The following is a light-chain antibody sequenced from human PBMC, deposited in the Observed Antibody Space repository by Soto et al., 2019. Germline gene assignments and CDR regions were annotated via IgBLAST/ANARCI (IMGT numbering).Light chain of an antibody. V-gene: IGLV2-23*01. CDR2: EGT. CDR1: NNDVGNYKL. Sequence: QSALTQPASVSESPGQSITISCTGTNNDVGNYKLVSWFQHHLGKAPKLIIYEGTKRPSGVSNRFSASQSGNTASLTTSGLQAEDEADYYCYSYAGTSTWVFGGGTQLTVL. J-gene: IGLJ3*02. CDR3: YSYAGTSTWV.